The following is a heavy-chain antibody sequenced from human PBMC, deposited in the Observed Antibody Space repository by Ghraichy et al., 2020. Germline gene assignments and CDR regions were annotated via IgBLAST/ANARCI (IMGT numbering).Heavy chain of an antibody. Sequence: GGSLRLSCVASGFSSSNYWINWVRQTPGKGLEWVANIDQDGSENWFLDSVLGRFTISRDNAKNSVYLQMNSLRAEDTAVYFCATGDYYIWYFHLWGRGTLVTVSS. V-gene: IGHV3-7*03. CDR2: IDQDGSEN. CDR3: ATGDYYIWYFHL. CDR1: GFSSSNYW. D-gene: IGHD3-9*01. J-gene: IGHJ2*01.